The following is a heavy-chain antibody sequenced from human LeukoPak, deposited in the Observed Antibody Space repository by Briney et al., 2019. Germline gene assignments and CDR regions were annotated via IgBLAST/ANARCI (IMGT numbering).Heavy chain of an antibody. V-gene: IGHV4-34*01. CDR1: GGSFSGYY. J-gene: IGHJ6*03. CDR2: INHSGST. Sequence: SGTLSLTCAVYGGSFSGYYWSWIRQPPGKGLEWIGEINHSGSTYYNPSLKSRVTISVDTSKNQFSLKLSSVTAADTAVYYCARRVRYCSSTSCYPDDYYYYYYMDVWGKGTTVTVSS. CDR3: ARRVRYCSSTSCYPDDYYYYYYMDV. D-gene: IGHD2-2*01.